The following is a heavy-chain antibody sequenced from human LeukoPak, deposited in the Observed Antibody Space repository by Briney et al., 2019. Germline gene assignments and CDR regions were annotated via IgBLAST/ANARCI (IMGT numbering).Heavy chain of an antibody. CDR3: ARGSRYHDWLSPLDS. J-gene: IGHJ4*02. Sequence: ASVKLSCKASGYTFTGYYMHWVRQAPGQGLEWMGLINPNSGGTNYAQKFQGRVTFTRDTSISTAYMAMSRLRSDDTAVFYCARGSRYHDWLSPLDSWGQGTLVTVSS. CDR2: INPNSGGT. CDR1: GYTFTGYY. D-gene: IGHD3-9*01. V-gene: IGHV1-2*02.